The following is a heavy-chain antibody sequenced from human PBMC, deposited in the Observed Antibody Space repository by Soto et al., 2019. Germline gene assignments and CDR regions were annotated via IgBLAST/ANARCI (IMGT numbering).Heavy chain of an antibody. V-gene: IGHV1-69*01. J-gene: IGHJ4*02. CDR1: GGTFSRHA. CDR2: IIPIFGTA. Sequence: VQLVQSGAEVRKPGSSVTVSCKASGGTFSRHAISWVRQAPGQGLEWMGGIIPIFGTANHAQKFQGRVTIIADESTSTVYMELSSLRSEDTAMYYCARGWGYDSNDYYYAYWGQGTLVIVSS. CDR3: ARGWGYDSNDYYYAY. D-gene: IGHD3-22*01.